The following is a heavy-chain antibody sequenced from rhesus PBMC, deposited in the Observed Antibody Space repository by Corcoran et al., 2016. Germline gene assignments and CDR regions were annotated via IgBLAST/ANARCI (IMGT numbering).Heavy chain of an antibody. V-gene: IGHV4-93*02. CDR3: ARPLAAAIDY. J-gene: IGHJ4*01. CDR1: GGSISSSNW. CDR2: IYGSGGST. Sequence: QVQLQESGPAVVKPSETLSLTCAVSGGSISSSNWWSWIRQSPGKGLKWIGGIYGSGGSTEYNPSLKSRVTISIGTSKNQFSLKLTSVTAADTAVYYCARPLAAAIDYWGQGVLVTVSS. D-gene: IGHD6-25*01.